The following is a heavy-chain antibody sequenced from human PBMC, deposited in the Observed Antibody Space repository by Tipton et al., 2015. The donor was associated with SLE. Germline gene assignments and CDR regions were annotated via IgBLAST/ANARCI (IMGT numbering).Heavy chain of an antibody. D-gene: IGHD2-15*01. V-gene: IGHV4-34*01. CDR1: AGSFSAYN. J-gene: IGHJ4*02. CDR3: ARRSGGWHYFDS. CDR2: INHSGSA. Sequence: GLVKPSETLSLTCGVYAGSFSAYNWNWIRQSPGKGLEWIGEINHSGSANYNPSLKSRVTISVDTSKNQFSLRLPSVTAADTAVYFCARRSGGWHYFDSWGQGTLVTVSS.